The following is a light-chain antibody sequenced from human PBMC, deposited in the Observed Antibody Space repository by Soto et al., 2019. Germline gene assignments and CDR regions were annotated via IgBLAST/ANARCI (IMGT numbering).Light chain of an antibody. CDR3: QQYNIFPT. V-gene: IGKV1-5*03. CDR2: KAS. J-gene: IGKJ1*01. Sequence: DIQMTQSPSTLSASVGDRVTITCRASQSISSWLAWYQQKPGKAPKLLIYKASSLESGVPSRFSGSGSGTEFTLTISSLQPDDFATYYCQQYNIFPTFGQGPKVEIK. CDR1: QSISSW.